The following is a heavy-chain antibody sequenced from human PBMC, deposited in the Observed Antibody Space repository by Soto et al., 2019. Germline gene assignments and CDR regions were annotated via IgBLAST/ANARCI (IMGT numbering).Heavy chain of an antibody. D-gene: IGHD3-22*01. CDR3: ARALQNGYDNSGYVYYYYGMDV. Sequence: QVQLQESGPGLVKPSETLSLTCTVSGGSISSYYWSWIRQPAGKGLEWIGRIYTSGSTNYNPSLKSRVTMSVGTSKNQFSLKLSSVTAADTAVYYCARALQNGYDNSGYVYYYYGMDVWGQGTTVTVSS. V-gene: IGHV4-4*07. CDR2: IYTSGST. J-gene: IGHJ6*02. CDR1: GGSISSYY.